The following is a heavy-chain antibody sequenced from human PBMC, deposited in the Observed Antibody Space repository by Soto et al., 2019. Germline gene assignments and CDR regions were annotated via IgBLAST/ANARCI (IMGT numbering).Heavy chain of an antibody. D-gene: IGHD7-27*01. CDR1: GGSFSGYY. J-gene: IGHJ4*02. Sequence: PSETLSLTCAVYGGSFSGYYWSWIRQPPGKGLEWIGEINHSGSTNYNPSLKSRVTISVDTSKNQFSLKLSSVTAADTAVYYCVVYGDRDFDYWGQGTLVTVSS. CDR2: INHSGST. V-gene: IGHV4-34*01. CDR3: VVYGDRDFDY.